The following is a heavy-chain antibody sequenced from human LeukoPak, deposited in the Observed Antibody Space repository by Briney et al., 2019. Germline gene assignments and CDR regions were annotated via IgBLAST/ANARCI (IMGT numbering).Heavy chain of an antibody. CDR2: ISGKGDDT. CDR3: AKGGHFSWFDP. J-gene: IGHJ5*02. V-gene: IGHV3-23*01. CDR1: GLTFKNYA. Sequence: GGSLRLSCAASGLTFKNYAMTWVRQAPGKGLEWVSTISGKGDDTFYADSVKGRLTISRDNSKNTLSLQMNSLRADDTALYYCAKGGHFSWFDPWGQGTLVIVSS. D-gene: IGHD1-26*01.